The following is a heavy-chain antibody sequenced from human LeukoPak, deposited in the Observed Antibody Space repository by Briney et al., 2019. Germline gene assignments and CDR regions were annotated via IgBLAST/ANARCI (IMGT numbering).Heavy chain of an antibody. CDR1: GGTFSSYA. V-gene: IGHV1-69*13. D-gene: IGHD2-2*01. Sequence: SVKVSCKASGGTFSSYAISWVRQAPGQGLEWIGGIIPIFGTANYAQKFQGRVTITADESTSTAYMELSSLRSEDTAVYYCARDLGYCSSTSCYWDSGGMDVWGQGTTVTVSS. J-gene: IGHJ6*02. CDR3: ARDLGYCSSTSCYWDSGGMDV. CDR2: IIPIFGTA.